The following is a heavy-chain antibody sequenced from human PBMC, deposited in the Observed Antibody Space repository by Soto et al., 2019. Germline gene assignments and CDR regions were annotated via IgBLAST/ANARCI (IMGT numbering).Heavy chain of an antibody. V-gene: IGHV1-3*01. J-gene: IGHJ3*02. CDR2: INAGNGDT. Sequence: MGWINAGNGDTKSSQKFQGRVTITRDTSASTTYMELSSLRSEDTAVYYCARDPGPDVFDIWGQGTMVTVSS. D-gene: IGHD1-1*01. CDR3: ARDPGPDVFDI.